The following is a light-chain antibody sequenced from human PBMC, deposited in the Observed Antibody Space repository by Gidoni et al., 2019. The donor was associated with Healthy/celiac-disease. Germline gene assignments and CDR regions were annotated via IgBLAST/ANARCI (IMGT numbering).Light chain of an antibody. J-gene: IGKJ1*01. V-gene: IGKV3-15*01. CDR2: GAS. CDR1: QSVSSN. CDR3: QQYNNWPPERT. Sequence: EIVITQSPATLSVSPGERATLSSRASQSVSSNLAWYQQKPGQAPRLLIDGASTRATGIPARFSGSGSGTEFTLTISSLQSEDFAVYYCQQYNNWPPERTFGQGTKVEIK.